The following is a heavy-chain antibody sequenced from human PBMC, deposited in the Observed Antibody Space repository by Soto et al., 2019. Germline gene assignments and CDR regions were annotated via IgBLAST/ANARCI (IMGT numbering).Heavy chain of an antibody. CDR2: ISSNGGST. D-gene: IGHD2-15*01. J-gene: IGHJ6*02. CDR3: VKVGVRCSGGSCYSGHYYGMDV. Sequence: GGSLRLSCSASGFTFSSYAMHWVRQAPGKGLEYVSAISSNGGSTYYADSVKDRFTISRDNSKNTLYLQMSSLRAEDTAVYYCVKVGVRCSGGSCYSGHYYGMDVWGQGTMVTVSS. V-gene: IGHV3-64D*06. CDR1: GFTFSSYA.